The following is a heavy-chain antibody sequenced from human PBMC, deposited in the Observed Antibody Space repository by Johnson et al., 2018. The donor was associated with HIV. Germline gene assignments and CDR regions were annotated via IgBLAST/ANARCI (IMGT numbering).Heavy chain of an antibody. V-gene: IGHV3-30*03. Sequence: VQLVESGGGLVQPGRSLRLSCAASGFTFSDCYMSWLRQAPGKGLEWVAVISYDGKNKDYADPGKGRFTLSRDNSKTTRYLQLSSLRTGDTAVYYCAREGDGGAFDIWGQGTMVTVSS. CDR2: ISYDGKNK. CDR1: GFTFSDCY. D-gene: IGHD3-16*01. CDR3: AREGDGGAFDI. J-gene: IGHJ3*02.